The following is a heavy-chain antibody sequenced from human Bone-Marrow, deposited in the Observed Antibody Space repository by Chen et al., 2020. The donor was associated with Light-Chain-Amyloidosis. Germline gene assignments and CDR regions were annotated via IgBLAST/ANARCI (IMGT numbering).Heavy chain of an antibody. CDR3: TRTDSNYIFDY. J-gene: IGHJ4*02. CDR1: GYTFINYY. V-gene: IGHV1-46*01. D-gene: IGHD4-4*01. CDR2: INPNDGNT. Sequence: QVNLVQSGAEAKKPGASMKISCKASGYTFINYYIHWVRQAPGQGLGWMGAINPNDGNTTYVQKFQGRVSMTRDTSSDTVYMDVTRLTSDDTAMYFCTRTDSNYIFDYWGQGTLVTVSA.